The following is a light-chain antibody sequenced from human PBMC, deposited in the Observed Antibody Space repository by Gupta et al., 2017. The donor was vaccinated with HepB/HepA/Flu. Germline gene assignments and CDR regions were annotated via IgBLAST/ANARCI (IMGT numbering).Light chain of an antibody. V-gene: IGKV3-11*01. J-gene: IGKJ4*01. CDR3: QQRSNWRGLT. CDR1: QSVSSY. Sequence: EIVLTQSPSTLSLSPGERATLTCRASQSVSSYLDWYQQKPGQAPRLLIYDASNRATGLPARFSGSRSGTNFTLTISSLVPEDFAVYYCQQRSNWRGLTFGGGTKVEIK. CDR2: DAS.